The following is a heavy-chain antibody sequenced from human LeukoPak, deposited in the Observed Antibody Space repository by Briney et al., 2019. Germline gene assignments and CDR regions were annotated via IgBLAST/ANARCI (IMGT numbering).Heavy chain of an antibody. D-gene: IGHD2-2*01. Sequence: PGGSLRLSCTASGFTFSCYNMNWVRQAPGKGLEWVSSISSSSSYIYYADSVKGRFTISRDNAKNSLYLQMNSLRAEDTAVYYCASLFSNIVVVPAVDYYYYYGMDVWGQGTTVTVSS. V-gene: IGHV3-21*01. CDR3: ASLFSNIVVVPAVDYYYYYGMDV. CDR2: ISSSSSYI. J-gene: IGHJ6*02. CDR1: GFTFSCYN.